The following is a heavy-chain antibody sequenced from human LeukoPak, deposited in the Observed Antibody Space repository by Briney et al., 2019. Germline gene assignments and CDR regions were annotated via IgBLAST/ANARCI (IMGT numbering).Heavy chain of an antibody. CDR1: GFTFSSYA. CDR2: IYSGGYT. V-gene: IGHV3-23*03. CDR3: ARDEAFDI. J-gene: IGHJ3*02. Sequence: PGGSLRLSCAASGFTFSSYAMSWVRQAPGKGLEWVSVIYSGGYTYYADSVKGRFTISRDNSKNTVYLQMNSLRAEDTAIYYCARDEAFDIWGQGTMVTVSS.